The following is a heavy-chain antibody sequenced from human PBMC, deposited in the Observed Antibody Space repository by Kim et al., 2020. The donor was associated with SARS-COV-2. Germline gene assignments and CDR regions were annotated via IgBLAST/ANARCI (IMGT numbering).Heavy chain of an antibody. D-gene: IGHD5-12*01. V-gene: IGHV3-23*01. CDR3: AKSGQLDY. CDR2: IDGRGATT. J-gene: IGHJ4*01. CDR1: GFTFNNSP. Sequence: GGSLRLSCAASGFTFNNSPMSWVRQAPGKGLEWVSTIDGRGATTYYPGSVKGRFTISRDNSKNTLYLQMNNLRTEDTAVYFCAKSGQLDYWGPGTLVTVSS.